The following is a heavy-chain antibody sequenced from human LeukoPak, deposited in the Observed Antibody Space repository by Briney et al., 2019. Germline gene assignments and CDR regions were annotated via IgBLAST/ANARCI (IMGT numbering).Heavy chain of an antibody. CDR3: ARVHYGDSITSPNYFDY. Sequence: PSETLSLTCAVSGYSISSGYYWGWIRQPPGKGLEWIGSIYHSGSTYYNPSLKSRVTISVDTSKNQFSLKLSSVTAADTAVYYCARVHYGDSITSPNYFDYWGQGTLVTVSS. D-gene: IGHD4-17*01. J-gene: IGHJ4*02. V-gene: IGHV4-38-2*01. CDR1: GYSISSGYY. CDR2: IYHSGST.